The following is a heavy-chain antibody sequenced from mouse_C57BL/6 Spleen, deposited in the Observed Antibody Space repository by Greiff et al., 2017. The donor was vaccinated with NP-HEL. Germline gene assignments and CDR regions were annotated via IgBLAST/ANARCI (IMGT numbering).Heavy chain of an antibody. CDR1: GFTFSSYA. J-gene: IGHJ1*03. D-gene: IGHD2-1*01. Sequence: EVQGVESGGGLVKPGGSLKLSCAASGFTFSSYAMSWVRQTPEKRLEWVATISDGGSYTYYPDNVKGRFTISRDNAKNNLYLQISHLKSEDTAMYYCARENGNWYFDVWGTGTTVTVSS. CDR2: ISDGGSYT. CDR3: ARENGNWYFDV. V-gene: IGHV5-4*01.